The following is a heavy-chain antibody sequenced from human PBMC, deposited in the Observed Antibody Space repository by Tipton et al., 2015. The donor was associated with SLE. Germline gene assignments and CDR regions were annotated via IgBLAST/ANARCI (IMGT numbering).Heavy chain of an antibody. D-gene: IGHD6-13*01. CDR2: IWYDGSNK. CDR1: GFTFSNYA. V-gene: IGHV3-33*08. Sequence: SLRLSCSASGFTFSNYAMTWVRQAPGKGLEWVAVIWYDGSNKYYADSVKGRFTISRDNSKNTLCLQMNSLRAEDTAVYYCATQLVPYYYGMDVWGQGTTVTVSS. J-gene: IGHJ6*02. CDR3: ATQLVPYYYGMDV.